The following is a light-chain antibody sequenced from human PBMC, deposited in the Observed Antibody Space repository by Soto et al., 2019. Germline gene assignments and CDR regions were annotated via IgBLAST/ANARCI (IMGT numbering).Light chain of an antibody. CDR2: DVT. Sequence: QSALTQPASVSGSPGQSITISCTGTSSDIGTYGFVSWFQQRPDKVPKLIIYDVTNRSSGVSNRFSGSKSGNTASLTISGLQADDEADYYCCSYTASTTLLFGGGTKLTVL. V-gene: IGLV2-14*01. CDR1: SSDIGTYGF. CDR3: CSYTASTTLL. J-gene: IGLJ2*01.